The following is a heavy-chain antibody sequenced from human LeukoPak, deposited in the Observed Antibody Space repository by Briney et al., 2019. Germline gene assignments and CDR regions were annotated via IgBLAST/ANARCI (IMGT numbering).Heavy chain of an antibody. CDR1: GGTFSSYA. CDR2: IIPIFGTA. J-gene: IGHJ6*02. Sequence: SVKVSCKASGGTFSSYAISWVRQAPGQGLEWMGGIIPIFGTANYAQKFQGRVTITADESTSTAYMELSSLRSEDTAVYYCASPTYDSSGYYLPLSTVYYYGMDVWGQGTTVTVSS. D-gene: IGHD3-22*01. V-gene: IGHV1-69*13. CDR3: ASPTYDSSGYYLPLSTVYYYGMDV.